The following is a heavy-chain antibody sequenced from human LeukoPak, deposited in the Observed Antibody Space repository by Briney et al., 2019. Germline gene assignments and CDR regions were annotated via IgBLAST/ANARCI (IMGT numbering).Heavy chain of an antibody. CDR3: AKDEEVSIVPDAFDI. V-gene: IGHV3-30*02. D-gene: IGHD2-2*01. Sequence: GGSLRLSCAASGFTFSSYGMRWVRQAPGKGLEWVAFIRYDGSNKYYADSVKGRFTISRDNSKNTLYLQMNSLRAEDTAVYYCAKDEEVSIVPDAFDIWGQGTMVTVSS. J-gene: IGHJ3*02. CDR1: GFTFSSYG. CDR2: IRYDGSNK.